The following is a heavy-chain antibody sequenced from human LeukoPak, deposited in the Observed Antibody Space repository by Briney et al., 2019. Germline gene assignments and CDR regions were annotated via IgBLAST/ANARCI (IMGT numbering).Heavy chain of an antibody. Sequence: KPGGSLRLSCAASGFTFSGSAMHWIRQPPGKGLEWIGEVYPTGGTNYSPSLKGRVTISVDKSKNQFSLTLTSVTAADTAVYFCGTTEHDSGDYWGQGTLVTVSS. D-gene: IGHD6-25*01. CDR2: VYPTGGT. CDR1: GFTFSGSA. V-gene: IGHV4-34*08. CDR3: GTTEHDSGDY. J-gene: IGHJ4*02.